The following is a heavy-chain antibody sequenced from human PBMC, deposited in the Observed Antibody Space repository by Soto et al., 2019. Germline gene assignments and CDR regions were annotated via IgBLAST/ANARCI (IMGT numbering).Heavy chain of an antibody. J-gene: IGHJ4*02. CDR2: ISPYYGST. D-gene: IGHD1-26*01. V-gene: IGHV1-18*04. Sequence: QIQLVQSGPEVKKPGASVKVSCRASGYTFTTYGVSWVRQTPGHGLEWMGWISPYYGSTNYTQNVQDRSTMTADTSTSTLYMELRSLRPDDTAVFYCVREVEEVGVISFGYWGQGTLVTVSS. CDR1: GYTFTTYG. CDR3: VREVEEVGVISFGY.